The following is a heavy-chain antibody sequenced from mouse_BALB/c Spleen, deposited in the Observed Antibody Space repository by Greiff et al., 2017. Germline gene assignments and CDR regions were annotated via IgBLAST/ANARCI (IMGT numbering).Heavy chain of an antibody. CDR1: GYTFTSYT. V-gene: IGHV1-4*01. CDR2: INPSSGYT. Sequence: VQLKESGAELARPGASVKMSCKASGYTFTSYTMHWVKQRPGQGLEWIGYINPSSGYTNYNQKFKDKATLTADKSSSTAYMQLSSLTSEDSAVYYCARSGDGYPFAYWGQGTLVTVSA. CDR3: ARSGDGYPFAY. J-gene: IGHJ3*01. D-gene: IGHD2-3*01.